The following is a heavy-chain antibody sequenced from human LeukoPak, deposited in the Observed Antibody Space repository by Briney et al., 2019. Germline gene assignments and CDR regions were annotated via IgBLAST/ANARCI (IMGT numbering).Heavy chain of an antibody. CDR3: ARVRGYDFEYSYGYLDFDY. V-gene: IGHV1-69*05. CDR2: IIPIFGTA. J-gene: IGHJ4*02. CDR1: GGTFSSYA. Sequence: GASVKVSCKASGGTFSSYAISWVRQAPGQGLEWMGGIIPIFGTANYAQKFQGRVTMTRDMSTSTVYMELSSLRSEDTAVYYCARVRGYDFEYSYGYLDFDYWGQGTLVTVSS. D-gene: IGHD5-18*01.